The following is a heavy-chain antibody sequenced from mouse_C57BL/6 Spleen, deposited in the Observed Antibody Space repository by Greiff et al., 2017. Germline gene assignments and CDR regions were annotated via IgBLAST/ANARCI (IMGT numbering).Heavy chain of an antibody. CDR2: IYPGNSDT. Sequence: VQLQQSGTVLARPGASVKMSCKTSGYTFTSYWMHWVKQRPGQGLEWIGAIYPGNSDTSYNQKFKGKAKLTAVTSASTAYMELSSLTNEDSAGYYCTREDGYRYYYAMDYWGQGTSGTVSS. CDR1: GYTFTSYW. J-gene: IGHJ4*01. V-gene: IGHV1-5*01. CDR3: TREDGYRYYYAMDY. D-gene: IGHD2-3*01.